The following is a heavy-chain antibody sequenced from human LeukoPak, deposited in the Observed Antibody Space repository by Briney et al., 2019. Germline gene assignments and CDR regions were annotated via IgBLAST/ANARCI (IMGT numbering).Heavy chain of an antibody. D-gene: IGHD4-11*01. CDR3: ARDAGLLHEDGFDI. J-gene: IGHJ3*02. CDR1: GYSFTNYA. CDR2: INTETEKP. Sequence: ASVKVSCKASGYSFTNYALNWVRQAPGQGLDWMGFINTETEKPTYAPAFTGRFVFSLDTSVSTAYLQISSLEAEDSAVYFCARDAGLLHEDGFDIWGQGTRVSVSS. V-gene: IGHV7-4-1*02.